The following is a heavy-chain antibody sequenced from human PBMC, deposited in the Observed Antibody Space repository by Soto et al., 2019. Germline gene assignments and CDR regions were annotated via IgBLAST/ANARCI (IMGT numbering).Heavy chain of an antibody. V-gene: IGHV4-34*01. J-gene: IGHJ4*02. Sequence: SETLSLTCAVYGGSFSGYYWSWIRQPPGKGLEWIGEINHSGSTNYNPSLKSRVTISVDTSKNQFSLKLSSVTAADTAVYYCARQGIGITIFGVVIIKNGAFDYWGQGXLVTVSS. CDR1: GGSFSGYY. D-gene: IGHD3-3*01. CDR2: INHSGST. CDR3: ARQGIGITIFGVVIIKNGAFDY.